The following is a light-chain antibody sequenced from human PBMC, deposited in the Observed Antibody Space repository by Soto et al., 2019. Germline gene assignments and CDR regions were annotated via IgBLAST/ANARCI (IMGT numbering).Light chain of an antibody. Sequence: EFVLTQSPGTLSLSPGERSTLSCSASQTVSSNYLAWCQQRPGQAPRLLIYGASTRAAGIPDRFSGSGSGTDFTLTISRLEPEDFAVYYCQQYGSSLITFGQGTRLEIK. CDR3: QQYGSSLIT. CDR1: QTVSSNY. CDR2: GAS. V-gene: IGKV3-20*01. J-gene: IGKJ5*01.